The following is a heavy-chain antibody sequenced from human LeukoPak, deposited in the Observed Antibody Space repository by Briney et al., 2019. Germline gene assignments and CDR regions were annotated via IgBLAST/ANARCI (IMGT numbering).Heavy chain of an antibody. CDR3: AREGTSGTHLNWFDP. CDR2: IYGSGST. J-gene: IGHJ5*02. D-gene: IGHD1-1*01. Sequence: KPSETPSLTCTVSGGSISSYYWSWIRQPPGKGLEWIGHIYGSGSTNYNPSLKSRVTLSVDTSKNQFSLKLSSVTAADTAVYYCAREGTSGTHLNWFDPWGQGTLVTVSS. V-gene: IGHV4-59*01. CDR1: GGSISSYY.